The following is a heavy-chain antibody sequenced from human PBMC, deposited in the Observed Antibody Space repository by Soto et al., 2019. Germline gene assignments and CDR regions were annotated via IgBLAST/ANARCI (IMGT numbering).Heavy chain of an antibody. CDR3: AKATTNGGWFNPFDS. Sequence: WGSLRLSCAASGFSFVNYAINFCRQAPVKGREWVSGLSGSGTSTYYADSVKGRFTISRDNSRDTLFLQMNSLTADDTAVYYCAKATTNGGWFNPFDSWGQGALVTVSS. CDR2: LSGSGTST. J-gene: IGHJ4*02. V-gene: IGHV3-23*01. CDR1: GFSFVNYA. D-gene: IGHD6-19*01.